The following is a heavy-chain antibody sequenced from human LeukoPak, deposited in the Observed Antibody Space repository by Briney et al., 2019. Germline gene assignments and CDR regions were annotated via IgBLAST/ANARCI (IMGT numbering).Heavy chain of an antibody. V-gene: IGHV4-39*01. CDR3: ARVTGYSYGYYFDY. CDR1: GGSISSSSYY. J-gene: IGHJ4*02. Sequence: SETLSLTCTVSGGSISSSSYYWVWLRQPPGKGLEWIGTIYYSGSTYYNPSLKSRVTISVYTSKNQFSLKLSSVTAADTAVYYCARVTGYSYGYYFDYWGQRTLVTVSS. D-gene: IGHD5-18*01. CDR2: IYYSGST.